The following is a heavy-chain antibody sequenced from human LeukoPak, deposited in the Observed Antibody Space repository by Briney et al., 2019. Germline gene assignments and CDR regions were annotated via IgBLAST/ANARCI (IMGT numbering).Heavy chain of an antibody. CDR1: GASISDYY. CDR2: FYFSGTS. V-gene: IGHV4-59*12. CDR3: ARGYCTNGVCYRDWFDP. Sequence: PSETLSLTCSVSGASISDYYWSWIRQSPGKGLEWIGYFYFSGTSTFNPSLQSRVTMSVDASKNQFSLKLSSVTAADTAVCYCARGYCTNGVCYRDWFDPWGQGTLVTVSS. J-gene: IGHJ5*02. D-gene: IGHD2-8*01.